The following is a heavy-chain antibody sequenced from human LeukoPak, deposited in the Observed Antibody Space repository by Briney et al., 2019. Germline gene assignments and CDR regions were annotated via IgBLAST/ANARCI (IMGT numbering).Heavy chain of an antibody. V-gene: IGHV3-74*01. CDR3: VRGNDYGGPHY. Sequence: GVSLRLSCAVSGFTFSSYWMHWDRQAPGKGLVWVSRIDRDGSRINYADSVKGRFTISRDNGKNTLFLQMNSLRAEDAAVYYCVRGNDYGGPHYWGQGTLVTVSS. D-gene: IGHD4-23*01. CDR2: IDRDGSRI. J-gene: IGHJ4*02. CDR1: GFTFSSYW.